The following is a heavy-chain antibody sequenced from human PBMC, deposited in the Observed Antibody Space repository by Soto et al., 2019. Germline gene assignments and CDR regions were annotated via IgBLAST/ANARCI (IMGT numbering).Heavy chain of an antibody. V-gene: IGHV1-69*13. Sequence: SVKVSCKASGYTFTGYYMHWVRQAPGQGLEWMGGIIPIFGTANYAQKFQGRVTITADESTSTAYMELSSLRSEDTAVYYCARLEDIVVTAPSWGQGTLVTVSS. CDR2: IIPIFGTA. J-gene: IGHJ5*02. D-gene: IGHD5-12*01. CDR1: GYTFTGYY. CDR3: ARLEDIVVTAPS.